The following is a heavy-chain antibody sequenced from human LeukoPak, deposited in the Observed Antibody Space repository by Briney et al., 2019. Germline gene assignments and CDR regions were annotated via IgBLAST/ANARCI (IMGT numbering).Heavy chain of an antibody. D-gene: IGHD5-24*01. J-gene: IGHJ4*02. CDR2: VSAANNP. Sequence: ASVKVSCKTSGYIFTPHHIHWMRQALGQGLELLGWVSAANNPEYSQKFQGRVVITRDASATTSYLELSSLRSEDTAVYYCAMSVEMPPIPSFDYWGQGTLVTVSS. CDR3: AMSVEMPPIPSFDY. CDR1: GYIFTPHH. V-gene: IGHV1-3*01.